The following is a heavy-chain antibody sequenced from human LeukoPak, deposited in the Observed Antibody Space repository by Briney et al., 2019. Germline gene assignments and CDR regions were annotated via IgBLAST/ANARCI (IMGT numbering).Heavy chain of an antibody. CDR2: INHSGST. V-gene: IGHV4-34*01. J-gene: IGHJ6*02. D-gene: IGHD2-2*01. CDR1: GGSISSYY. CDR3: ARDNIVVVPAAMFTYYYYGMDV. Sequence: SETLSLTCTVSGGSISSYYWSWIRQPPGKGLEWIGEINHSGSTNYNPSLKSRVTISVDTSKNQFSLKLSSVTAADTAVYYCARDNIVVVPAAMFTYYYYGMDVWGQGTTVTVSS.